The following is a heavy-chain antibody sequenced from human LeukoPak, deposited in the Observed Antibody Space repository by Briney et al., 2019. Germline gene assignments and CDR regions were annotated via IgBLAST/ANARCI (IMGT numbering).Heavy chain of an antibody. J-gene: IGHJ4*02. Sequence: GGSLRLSCAASGFTFGNYWMHWVRQGPGKGLVWVSRINSDGSSRSYADSVKGRVTISRDNAKNTLYLQMNSLRAEDTAVYYCAKCPVTTADYFDYWGQGTLVTVSS. D-gene: IGHD4-17*01. CDR3: AKCPVTTADYFDY. V-gene: IGHV3-74*01. CDR1: GFTFGNYW. CDR2: INSDGSSR.